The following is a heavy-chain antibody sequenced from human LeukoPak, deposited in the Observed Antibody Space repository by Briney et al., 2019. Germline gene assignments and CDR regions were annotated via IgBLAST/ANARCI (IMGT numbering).Heavy chain of an antibody. Sequence: GGSLRLSCAASAFTSSDYYMSWVRQAPGRGLEWVSYISSSGSTIYYADSVKGRFTISRDNAKNSLYLQMNSQRAEDTAVYYCARVQGGGLGIRYYYYGMDAWGQGTTVTVSS. V-gene: IGHV3-11*01. J-gene: IGHJ6*02. CDR2: ISSSGSTI. D-gene: IGHD3-16*01. CDR1: AFTSSDYY. CDR3: ARVQGGGLGIRYYYYGMDA.